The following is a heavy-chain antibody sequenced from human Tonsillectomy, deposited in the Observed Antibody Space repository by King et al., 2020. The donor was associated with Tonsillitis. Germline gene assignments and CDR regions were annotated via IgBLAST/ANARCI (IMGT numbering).Heavy chain of an antibody. CDR1: GFTFSNYG. Sequence: VQLVESGGGVVQPGGSLRLSCAASGFTFSNYGMHWVRQAPGKGLEWVTFIRFDGSNKYYADSVKGRFTISRDNSKNTLYLQMNSLRAEDSAVYYCVKPYDSSGYYFLDYWGQGTLVTVSS. J-gene: IGHJ4*02. V-gene: IGHV3-30*02. CDR3: VKPYDSSGYYFLDY. D-gene: IGHD3-22*01. CDR2: IRFDGSNK.